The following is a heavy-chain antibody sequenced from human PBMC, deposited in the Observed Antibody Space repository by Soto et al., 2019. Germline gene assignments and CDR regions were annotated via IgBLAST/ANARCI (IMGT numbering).Heavy chain of an antibody. Sequence: EVQLLESGGGLVQPGGSLRLSCAASGFTFSSYAMSWVRQAPGKGLEWVSAISGSGGSTYYADSVKGRFTISRDNSKNTLYLQMNSLRAEDTAVYYCAKDQGHYYGSGSYYNRYYYGMDVWGQGTTVTVSS. J-gene: IGHJ6*02. D-gene: IGHD3-10*01. CDR3: AKDQGHYYGSGSYYNRYYYGMDV. V-gene: IGHV3-23*01. CDR1: GFTFSSYA. CDR2: ISGSGGST.